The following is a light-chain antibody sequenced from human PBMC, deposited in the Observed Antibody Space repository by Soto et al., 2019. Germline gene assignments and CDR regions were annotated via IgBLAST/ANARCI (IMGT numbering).Light chain of an antibody. V-gene: IGLV2-14*01. Sequence: QSALTQPASVSGSPGQSITMSCTGSSSDFGDDRYVSWYQQQPGKGPNLLIYGVSKRPSGVSNRFSGSKSGNTASLTISGLQVEDEADYICGSFTTSRIWVFGGGSKLTVL. CDR3: GSFTTSRIWV. CDR2: GVS. J-gene: IGLJ3*02. CDR1: SSDFGDDRY.